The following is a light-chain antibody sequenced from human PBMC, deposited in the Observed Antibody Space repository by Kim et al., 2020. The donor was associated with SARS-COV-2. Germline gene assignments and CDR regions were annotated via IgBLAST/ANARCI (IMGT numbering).Light chain of an antibody. CDR2: GAS. CDR3: QQYCSSLT. CDR1: QTVSSKY. V-gene: IGKV3-20*01. Sequence: EIVLTQSPGTLSLYPGERATLSCRASQTVSSKYLAWYQQKPGQAPRLLIYGASTRATGIPDRFSGSGSETDFTLTISRLEPEDFAVYYCQQYCSSLTFGGGTKFDIK. J-gene: IGKJ4*01.